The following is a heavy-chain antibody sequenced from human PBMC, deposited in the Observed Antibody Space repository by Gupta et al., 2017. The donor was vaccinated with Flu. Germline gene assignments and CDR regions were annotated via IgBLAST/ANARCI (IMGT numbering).Heavy chain of an antibody. D-gene: IGHD2-21*02. Sequence: VQLLESGGGLVQPGGSLRLSRSASVFTLRNSAMSWFRRAPGRGLGWVSSISEHLGGTDYADSVKGRFTISRDNSKNTLYLQMNSLRAEDTALYYCAKDRGNCGGDCYRFDYWGQGTLVTVSS. CDR1: VFTLRNSA. V-gene: IGHV3-23*01. J-gene: IGHJ4*02. CDR2: ISEHLGGT. CDR3: AKDRGNCGGDCYRFDY.